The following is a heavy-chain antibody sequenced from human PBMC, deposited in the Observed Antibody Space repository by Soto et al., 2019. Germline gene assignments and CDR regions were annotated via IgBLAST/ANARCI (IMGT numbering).Heavy chain of an antibody. V-gene: IGHV4-59*01. CDR1: GGSISSYY. J-gene: IGHJ4*02. CDR3: ARAVSRTKIDY. CDR2: IYYSGST. D-gene: IGHD1-7*01. Sequence: SETLSLTCTVSGGSISSYYWSWIRQPPGKGLEWIGYIYYSGSTNYNPSLKSRVTISVDTSKNQFSLKLSSVTAADTAVYYCARAVSRTKIDYWGQGTLVTVSS.